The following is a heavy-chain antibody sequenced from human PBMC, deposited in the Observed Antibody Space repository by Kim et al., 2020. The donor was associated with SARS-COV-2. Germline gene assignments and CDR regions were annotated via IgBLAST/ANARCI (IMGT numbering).Heavy chain of an antibody. Sequence: YSPSFQGQVTISADKSISTAYLQWSSLKASDTAMYYCARGHVGATVSFDYWGQGTLVTVSS. J-gene: IGHJ4*02. V-gene: IGHV5-51*01. D-gene: IGHD1-26*01. CDR3: ARGHVGATVSFDY.